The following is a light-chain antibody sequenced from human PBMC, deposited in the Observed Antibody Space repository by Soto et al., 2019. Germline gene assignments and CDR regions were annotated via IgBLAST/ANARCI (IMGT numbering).Light chain of an antibody. CDR3: QQRNNYPIT. CDR2: DAS. V-gene: IGKV1-9*01. Sequence: DIQLTQSPSFLSASLGEKVTITCRASQGISNHVAWSKQRPGKAPKLLIYDASRLQSGVPSRFSGSGSGTEFTLTISSLQPEDFAVYYCQQRNNYPITFGQGTRLEIK. CDR1: QGISNH. J-gene: IGKJ5*01.